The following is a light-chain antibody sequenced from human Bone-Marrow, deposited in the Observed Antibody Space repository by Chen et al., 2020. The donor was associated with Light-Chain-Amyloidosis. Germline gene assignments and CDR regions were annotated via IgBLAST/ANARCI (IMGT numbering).Light chain of an antibody. CDR2: EVT. CDR1: SSDVGGDNH. Sequence: QSALTQPASVSGSPGQSITISCTGTSSDVGGDNHVSWYQQHPDKAPKLMIYEVTTRPSWVPDRFSSSESDNTASLTISGLKPEDEADYFCSSYTMTNTLVFGSGTRVTVL. CDR3: SSYTMTNTLV. J-gene: IGLJ1*01. V-gene: IGLV2-14*01.